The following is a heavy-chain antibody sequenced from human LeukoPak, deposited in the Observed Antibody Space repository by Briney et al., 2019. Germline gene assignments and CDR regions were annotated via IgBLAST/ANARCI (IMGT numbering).Heavy chain of an antibody. Sequence: GSLRLSCAASGFTFSSYSMNWVRQAPGKGLEWVSSISSSSSYIYYADSVKGRFTISRDNAKNSLYLQMNSLRAEDTAVYYCVRNLPFHSGSGRYFDYWGQGTLVTVSS. V-gene: IGHV3-21*01. J-gene: IGHJ4*02. CDR2: ISSSSSYI. CDR3: VRNLPFHSGSGRYFDY. D-gene: IGHD1-26*01. CDR1: GFTFSSYS.